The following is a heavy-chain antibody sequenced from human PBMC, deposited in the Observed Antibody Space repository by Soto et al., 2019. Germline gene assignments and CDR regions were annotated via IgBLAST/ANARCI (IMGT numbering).Heavy chain of an antibody. D-gene: IGHD6-19*01. CDR3: ARSKTSGAHEYFEY. CDR1: GYPFTGYY. V-gene: IGHV1-2*04. Sequence: QVQLVQSGAEVKKPGASVKVSCKASGYPFTGYYIHWVRQAPGQGPEWMGWINPKSGGTNYAQRFQGWVTMTRDTSISTVYLELGRLTSDDTAVYYCARSKTSGAHEYFEYWGQGTLLSVSS. J-gene: IGHJ1*01. CDR2: INPKSGGT.